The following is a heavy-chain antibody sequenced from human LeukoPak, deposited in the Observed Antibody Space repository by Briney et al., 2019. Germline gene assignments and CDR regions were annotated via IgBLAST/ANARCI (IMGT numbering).Heavy chain of an antibody. V-gene: IGHV3-64*01. Sequence: AGGSLRLSCAASGFTFSSYAMHWVRQAPGKGLEYVSAISTNGGNTDYANSVKGRFTISRDNSKNMLYLQMGSLRAEDMAVYYCARDGAKGYCSGGSCHYYFDHWGQGTLVTVSS. CDR1: GFTFSSYA. CDR2: ISTNGGNT. CDR3: ARDGAKGYCSGGSCHYYFDH. J-gene: IGHJ4*02. D-gene: IGHD2-15*01.